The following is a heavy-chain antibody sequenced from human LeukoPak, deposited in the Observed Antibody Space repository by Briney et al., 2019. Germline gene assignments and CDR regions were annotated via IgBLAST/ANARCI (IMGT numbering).Heavy chain of an antibody. V-gene: IGHV3-23*01. CDR3: APGLSYYYDSSGPTGY. CDR2: ISGSGGST. J-gene: IGHJ4*02. Sequence: GGSLRLSCAASGFTFSSYAMSWVRQAPGKGLEWVSAISGSGGSTYYADSVKGRFTISRDNSKNTLYLQMNSLRAEDTAVYYCAPGLSYYYDSSGPTGYWGQGTLVTVSS. D-gene: IGHD3-22*01. CDR1: GFTFSSYA.